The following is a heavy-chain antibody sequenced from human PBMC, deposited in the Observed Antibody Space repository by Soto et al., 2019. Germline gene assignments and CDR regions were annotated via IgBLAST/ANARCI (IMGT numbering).Heavy chain of an antibody. CDR2: IYPGDSDT. J-gene: IGHJ6*02. Sequence: LGESLKISCKGSGYSFTSYWIGWVRQMPGKGLEWMGIIYPGDSDTRYSPSFQGQVTISADKSISTAYLQWSSLKASDTAMYYCARHVDSGSPRGYYYYGMDVWGQGTTVTVSS. D-gene: IGHD1-26*01. CDR3: ARHVDSGSPRGYYYYGMDV. CDR1: GYSFTSYW. V-gene: IGHV5-51*01.